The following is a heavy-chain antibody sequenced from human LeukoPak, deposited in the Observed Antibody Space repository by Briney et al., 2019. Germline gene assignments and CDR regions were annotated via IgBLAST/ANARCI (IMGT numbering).Heavy chain of an antibody. J-gene: IGHJ3*02. D-gene: IGHD1-26*01. V-gene: IGHV4-39*01. CDR1: GGSIGSTTYY. CDR2: IYYSGST. CDR3: ARHKQSGTYYDAFDI. Sequence: SETLSLTCTVSGGSIGSTTYYWGWIRQPPGKELECIGSIYYSGSTYYNPSLKSRVTISLHTSKNQFSLKLSSVTAADTAVYYCARHKQSGTYYDAFDIWGQGTMVTVSS.